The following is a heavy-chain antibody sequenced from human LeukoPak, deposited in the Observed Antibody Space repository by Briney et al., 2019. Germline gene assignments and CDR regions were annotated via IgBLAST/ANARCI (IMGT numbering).Heavy chain of an antibody. D-gene: IGHD2-2*01. V-gene: IGHV3-30-3*01. CDR3: ASISCSSTSCYNDAFDI. Sequence: GGSLRLSCAASGFTFSSYAMHWVRQAPGKGLEWLAVISYDASNKYYADSVKGRFTISRDNAKNSLYLQMNSLRAEDTAVYYCASISCSSTSCYNDAFDIWGQRTMVTVSS. CDR1: GFTFSSYA. J-gene: IGHJ3*02. CDR2: ISYDASNK.